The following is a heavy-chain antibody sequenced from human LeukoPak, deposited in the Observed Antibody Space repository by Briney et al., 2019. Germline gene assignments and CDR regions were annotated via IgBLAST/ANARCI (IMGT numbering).Heavy chain of an antibody. CDR3: ARVPRSTTGTTGYFDY. CDR2: IYYSGST. D-gene: IGHD1-1*01. Sequence: PSETLSLTCTVSGGSISSSSYYRGWIRQPPGKGLEWIGSIYYSGSTYYNPSLKSRVTISVDTSKNQFSLKLSSVTAADTAVYYCARVPRSTTGTTGYFDYWGQGTLVTVSS. J-gene: IGHJ4*02. V-gene: IGHV4-39*01. CDR1: GGSISSSSYY.